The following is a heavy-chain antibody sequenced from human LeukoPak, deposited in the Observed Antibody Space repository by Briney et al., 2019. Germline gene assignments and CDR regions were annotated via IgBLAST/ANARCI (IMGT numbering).Heavy chain of an antibody. CDR3: ATDCSGSSCYPVGFDY. V-gene: IGHV4-4*07. J-gene: IGHJ4*02. Sequence: SETLSLTCTVSGGSISTYYWNWIRQPAGKGLEWIGRIYTGGYTNYNPSVKSRVTMSVDTSKNQFSLKLSSVTAADTAVYYCATDCSGSSCYPVGFDYWGQGILVTVSS. D-gene: IGHD2-15*01. CDR2: IYTGGYT. CDR1: GGSISTYY.